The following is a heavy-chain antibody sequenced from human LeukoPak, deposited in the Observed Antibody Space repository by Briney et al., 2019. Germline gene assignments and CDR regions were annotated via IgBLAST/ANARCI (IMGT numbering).Heavy chain of an antibody. CDR3: ARGRLDVPAAIPDF. Sequence: ASVKVSCKACGYTFIDYYIHWLRQAPGQWLEWMGWINPKSGGTNYAQKLQGRVTMTRDTSITTAYMELSRLRSDDTAVYYCARGRLDVPAAIPDFRGQGTLVTVSS. CDR1: GYTFIDYY. D-gene: IGHD2-2*02. V-gene: IGHV1-2*02. J-gene: IGHJ4*02. CDR2: INPKSGGT.